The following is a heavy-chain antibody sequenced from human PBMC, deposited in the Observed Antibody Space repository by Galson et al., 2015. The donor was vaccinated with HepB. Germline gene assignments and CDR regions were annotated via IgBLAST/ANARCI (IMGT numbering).Heavy chain of an antibody. D-gene: IGHD2-15*01. CDR2: IYPGDSDT. CDR3: ATSSLVYCSGGSCYSGYYFDY. J-gene: IGHJ4*02. CDR1: GYSFTSYW. Sequence: SGAEVKKPGESLKISCKGSGYSFTSYWIGWVRQMPGKGLEWMGIIYPGDSDTRYSPSFQGQVTISADKSISTAYLQWSSLKASDTAMYYCATSSLVYCSGGSCYSGYYFDYWGQGTLVTVSS. V-gene: IGHV5-51*01.